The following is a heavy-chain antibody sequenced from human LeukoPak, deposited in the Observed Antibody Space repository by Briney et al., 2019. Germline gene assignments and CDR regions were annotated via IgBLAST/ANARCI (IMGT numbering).Heavy chain of an antibody. CDR3: ARDGWELVLNDALDI. CDR1: GFTFSSYW. V-gene: IGHV3-74*01. Sequence: GGSLRLSCTASGFTFSSYWMHWVRQAPGKGLVWVSRINSDGSVTSYADSVKGRFTISRDNAKNTLYLQMNSLRAEDTAVYYCARDGWELVLNDALDIWGQGTVVTVSS. J-gene: IGHJ3*02. D-gene: IGHD1-26*01. CDR2: INSDGSVT.